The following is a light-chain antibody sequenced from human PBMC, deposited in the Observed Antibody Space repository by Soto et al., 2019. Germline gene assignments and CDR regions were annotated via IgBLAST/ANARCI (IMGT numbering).Light chain of an antibody. V-gene: IGLV1-47*01. CDR3: AAWDDSLSGVV. CDR2: WDG. CDR1: SSNVGTNY. J-gene: IGLJ3*02. Sequence: QSVLTQPPSASGTPGQSVTISCSGSSSNVGTNYVDWYQQVPGTAPILLMHWDGQRPSGVPDRFSGSKSGTSASLAISGLRSEDEADYYCAAWDDSLSGVVFGGGTKLTVL.